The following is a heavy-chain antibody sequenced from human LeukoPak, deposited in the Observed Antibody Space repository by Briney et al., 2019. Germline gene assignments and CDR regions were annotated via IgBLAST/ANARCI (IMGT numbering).Heavy chain of an antibody. D-gene: IGHD4-17*01. Sequence: SVKVSCKASGGTFSSYAISWVRQAPGQGLEWMGRIIPILGIANYAQKFQGRVTITADKSTSTAYMELSSLRSEDTAVYYCERDHGDSTSEGFDYWGQGTLVTASS. CDR1: GGTFSSYA. V-gene: IGHV1-69*04. CDR3: ERDHGDSTSEGFDY. CDR2: IIPILGIA. J-gene: IGHJ4*02.